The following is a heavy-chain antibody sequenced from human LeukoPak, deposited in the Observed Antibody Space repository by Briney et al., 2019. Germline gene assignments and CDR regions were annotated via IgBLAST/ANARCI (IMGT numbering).Heavy chain of an antibody. CDR1: GFTFSNYA. D-gene: IGHD4-17*01. J-gene: IGHJ3*01. CDR3: ARDPNGVYIGAFEF. V-gene: IGHV3-23*01. CDR2: ITSGGAP. Sequence: GGSLRLSCAASGFTFSNYAVMWVRQAPGQGLEWVSAITSGGAPRYADSVKGRFTISRDNSKNTLYLQMNSLRAEDTAQYFCARDPNGVYIGAFEFWGRGTVVTVSS.